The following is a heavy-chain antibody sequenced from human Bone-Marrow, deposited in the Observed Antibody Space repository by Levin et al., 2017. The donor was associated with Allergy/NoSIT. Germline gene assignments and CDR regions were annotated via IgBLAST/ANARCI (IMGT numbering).Heavy chain of an antibody. CDR3: AKDSRTDTAMLL. Sequence: PGGSLRLSCAASEFPLRSYAMNWVRQAPGKGLEWVSAISGSGGTTYYADSVKGRFTISRDNSKNTLYLQMSSLRAEDTALYYCAKDSRTDTAMLLWGQGTLVTVSS. CDR1: EFPLRSYA. CDR2: ISGSGGTT. D-gene: IGHD5-18*01. V-gene: IGHV3-23*01. J-gene: IGHJ4*02.